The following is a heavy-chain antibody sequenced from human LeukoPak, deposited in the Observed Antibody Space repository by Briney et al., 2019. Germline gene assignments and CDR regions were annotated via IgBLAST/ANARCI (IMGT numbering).Heavy chain of an antibody. J-gene: IGHJ3*02. CDR3: ARVGIADAFDI. V-gene: IGHV4-61*02. D-gene: IGHD6-13*01. CDR2: IYTSGST. Sequence: SQTLSLTCTVSGGSISSGSYYWSWIRQPAGKGLGWIGRIYTSGSTNYNPSLRSRVTISVDTSKNQFSLKLSSVTAADTAVYYCARVGIADAFDIWGQGTMVTVSS. CDR1: GGSISSGSYY.